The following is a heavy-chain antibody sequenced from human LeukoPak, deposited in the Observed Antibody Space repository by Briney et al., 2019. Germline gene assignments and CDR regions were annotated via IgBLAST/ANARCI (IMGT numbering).Heavy chain of an antibody. V-gene: IGHV3-30*02. CDR2: IRYDRRNQ. CDR3: ARERRDGYNRLDY. CDR1: GFTFSSYG. D-gene: IGHD5-24*01. Sequence: GGSLRLSCAASGFTFSSYGMHWVRQAPGKGLEWVAFIRYDRRNQYYADSVKGRFTISRDNSKNTLYLQMNSLRAEDTAVYYCARERRDGYNRLDYWGQGTLVTVSS. J-gene: IGHJ4*02.